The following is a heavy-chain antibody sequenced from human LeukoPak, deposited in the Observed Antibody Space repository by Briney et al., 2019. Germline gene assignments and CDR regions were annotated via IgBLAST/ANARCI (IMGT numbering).Heavy chain of an antibody. CDR1: GGTFSSYA. CDR3: ARAVLRDFDWYWYFDL. V-gene: IGHV1-69*13. D-gene: IGHD3-9*01. Sequence: SVKVSCKASGGTFSSYAISWARQAPGQGLEWMGGIIPIFGTANYAQKFQGRVTITADESTSTAYMELSSLRSEDTAVYYCARAVLRDFDWYWYFDLWGPGALVTVSP. J-gene: IGHJ2*01. CDR2: IIPIFGTA.